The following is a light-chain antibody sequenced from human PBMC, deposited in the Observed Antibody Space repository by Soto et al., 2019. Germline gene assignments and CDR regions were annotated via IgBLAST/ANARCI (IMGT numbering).Light chain of an antibody. CDR1: QSVSSYY. V-gene: IGKV3-20*01. Sequence: EIVMTQSPATLSLSPGKRATLSCRASQSVSSYYLAWFQQKPGQPPRLLIYGASIRATGIPDRFSGSGSGTDFTLTISRLEPEDFAVYYCQQYGSSPRTFGQGTKVEIK. J-gene: IGKJ1*01. CDR3: QQYGSSPRT. CDR2: GAS.